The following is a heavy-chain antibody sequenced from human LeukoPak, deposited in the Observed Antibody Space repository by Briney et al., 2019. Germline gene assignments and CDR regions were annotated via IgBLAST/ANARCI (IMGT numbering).Heavy chain of an antibody. CDR2: INPNSGGT. J-gene: IGHJ4*02. D-gene: IGHD1-26*01. CDR3: ARGEKVGASTY. Sequence: ASVKVSCKASGYTFTGYYIHWVRRAPGQGLEWMGRINPNSGGTDYAQKFQGRVTMTRDTSISTAYMELRSLTSDDTAVFYCARGEKVGASTYWGQGTLVTVSS. V-gene: IGHV1-2*02. CDR1: GYTFTGYY.